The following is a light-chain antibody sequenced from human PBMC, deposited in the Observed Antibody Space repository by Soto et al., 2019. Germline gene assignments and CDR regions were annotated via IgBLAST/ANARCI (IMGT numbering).Light chain of an antibody. CDR1: QSVSSSY. CDR3: QQYGSSPPVT. CDR2: GAS. V-gene: IGKV3-20*01. J-gene: IGKJ5*01. Sequence: EIVLTQSPGTLSLSPGERATLSCRASQSVSSSYVAWYQQKPGQAPRLLIYGASGRATGIPDRFSGSGSGTDFTLTISRLEPEDCAVYYCQQYGSSPPVTFGQGTRLEIK.